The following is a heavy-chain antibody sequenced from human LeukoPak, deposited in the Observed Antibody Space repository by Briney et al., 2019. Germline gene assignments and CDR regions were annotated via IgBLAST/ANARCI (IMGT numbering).Heavy chain of an antibody. J-gene: IGHJ4*02. CDR3: AREGIAAAGVFDY. Sequence: SETLSLTCTVSGGSISSDDDYWSWIRLHPGKGLEWIGYVFHSGNTHYNPSLESRITISVDTSKNQFSLKLTSVTAADTAVYYCAREGIAAAGVFDYWGQGTLVTVSS. CDR2: VFHSGNT. D-gene: IGHD6-13*01. V-gene: IGHV4-31*03. CDR1: GGSISSDDDY.